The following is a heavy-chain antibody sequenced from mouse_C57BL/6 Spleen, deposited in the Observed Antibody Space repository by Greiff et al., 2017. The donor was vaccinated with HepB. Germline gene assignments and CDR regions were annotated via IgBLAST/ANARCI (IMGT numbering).Heavy chain of an antibody. CDR1: GYTFTSYW. D-gene: IGHD1-1*01. J-gene: IGHJ2*01. V-gene: IGHV1-69*01. CDR3: ARGGVITTVGPYFDY. CDR2: IDPSDSYT. Sequence: QVQLQQSGAELVMPRASVKLSCKASGYTFTSYWMHWVKQRPGQGLEWIGEIDPSDSYTNYNQKFKGKSTLTVDKSSSTAYMQLSSLTSEDSAVYYCARGGVITTVGPYFDYWGQGTTLTVSS.